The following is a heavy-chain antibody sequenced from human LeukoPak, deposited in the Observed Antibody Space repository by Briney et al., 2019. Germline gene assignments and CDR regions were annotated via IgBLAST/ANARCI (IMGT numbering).Heavy chain of an antibody. CDR2: ISYDGSSE. D-gene: IGHD3-16*01. CDR1: GFTFSKFG. CDR3: ANLYGDYPDY. J-gene: IGHJ4*02. Sequence: GGSLRLSCAASGFTFSKFGMHWARQAQGKGLGWVAVISYDGSSEYYGDSVKGRFTISRDNSENTLYLQMNSLRVEDTAVYYCANLYGDYPDYCGQGALVADSS. V-gene: IGHV3-30*18.